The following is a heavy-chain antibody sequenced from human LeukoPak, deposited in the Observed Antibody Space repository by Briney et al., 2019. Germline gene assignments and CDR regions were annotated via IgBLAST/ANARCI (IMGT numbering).Heavy chain of an antibody. Sequence: PSETLSLTCSVYGVSLSDYYWSWIRQPPGKGLEWIGEINHNGGTKYNPSLKGRVTISVDTSEHQFSLNLRSVTAADTAVYYCARIRCGRSSAICYNHWGQGTLVTVSS. V-gene: IGHV4-34*01. D-gene: IGHD2-2*02. CDR3: ARIRCGRSSAICYNH. CDR1: GVSLSDYY. J-gene: IGHJ5*02. CDR2: INHNGGT.